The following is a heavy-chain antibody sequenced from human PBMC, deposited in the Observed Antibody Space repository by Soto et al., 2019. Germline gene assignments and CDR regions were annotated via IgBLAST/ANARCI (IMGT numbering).Heavy chain of an antibody. Sequence: GGSLRLSCAASGFTFSSYAMSWVRQAPGKGLEWVSAISGSGGSTYYADSVKGRFTISRDNSKNTLYLQMNSLRAEDTAVYYCAKDRFFTAAAGNYYYYYGMDVWGQGTTVTVSS. CDR1: GFTFSSYA. D-gene: IGHD6-13*01. CDR2: ISGSGGST. V-gene: IGHV3-23*01. J-gene: IGHJ6*02. CDR3: AKDRFFTAAAGNYYYYYGMDV.